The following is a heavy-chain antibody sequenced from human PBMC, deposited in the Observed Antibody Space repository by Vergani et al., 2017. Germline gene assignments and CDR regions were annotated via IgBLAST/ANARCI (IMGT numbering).Heavy chain of an antibody. CDR1: GFTFDDYA. D-gene: IGHD6-13*01. Sequence: EVQLVESGGGLVQPGRSLRLSCAASGFTFDDYAMHWVRQAPGKGLEWVSGISWNSGSIGYADSVKGRFTISRDNAKNSLYLQMNSLRADDTALYYCAKDNAFRSSWDYWGQGTLVTVSS. J-gene: IGHJ4*02. V-gene: IGHV3-9*01. CDR2: ISWNSGSI. CDR3: AKDNAFRSSWDY.